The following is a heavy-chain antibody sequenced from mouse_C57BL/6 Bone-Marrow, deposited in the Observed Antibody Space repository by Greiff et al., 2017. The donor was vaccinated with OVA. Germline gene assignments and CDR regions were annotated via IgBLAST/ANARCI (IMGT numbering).Heavy chain of an antibody. Sequence: EVQLVESGGGLVKPGGSLKLSCAASGFTFSDYGMHWVRQAPEKGLEWVAYISSGSSTIYYADTVKGRFTISRDNAKNTLFLQMTSLRSEDTAMYYCARPEYYGSSYVGYFDVWGTGTTVTVSS. V-gene: IGHV5-17*01. D-gene: IGHD1-1*01. J-gene: IGHJ1*03. CDR2: ISSGSSTI. CDR3: ARPEYYGSSYVGYFDV. CDR1: GFTFSDYG.